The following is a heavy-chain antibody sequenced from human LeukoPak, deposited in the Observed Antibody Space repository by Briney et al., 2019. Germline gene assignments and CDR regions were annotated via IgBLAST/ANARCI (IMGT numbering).Heavy chain of an antibody. Sequence: PGGSLRLSCVASGLTFSDTNLAWIRQAPGKGLEWISYIRRVPTDLYYADSVKGRFTITRDNAKNSLYLQMNSLSAEDTAVYYCASRGCTSCYASTDVGFPYYYGMDVWGQGTTVTVSS. CDR2: IRRVPTDL. CDR3: ASRGCTSCYASTDVGFPYYYGMDV. CDR1: GLTFSDTN. D-gene: IGHD2-2*01. V-gene: IGHV3-11*04. J-gene: IGHJ6*02.